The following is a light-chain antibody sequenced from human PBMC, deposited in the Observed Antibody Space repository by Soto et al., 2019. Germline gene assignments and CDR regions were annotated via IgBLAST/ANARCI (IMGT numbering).Light chain of an antibody. CDR3: QHYDHLPIT. CDR1: QDITNS. J-gene: IGKJ5*01. V-gene: IGKV1-33*01. CDR2: DAS. Sequence: DIQMTQSPSSLSASVGDRVTITCQASQDITNSLNWYQQKPGRAPRLLLYDASSLETGVPSRFSGSGSGTDFTLTISSLLPEDVATYYCQHYDHLPITFGQGTRLEIK.